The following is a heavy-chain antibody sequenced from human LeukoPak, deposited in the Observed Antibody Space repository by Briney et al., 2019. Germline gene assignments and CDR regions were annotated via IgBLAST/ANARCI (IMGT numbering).Heavy chain of an antibody. CDR1: GGSISSGSYY. CDR2: IYTSGST. Sequence: SETLSLTCTVSGGSISSGSYYWSWIRQPAGKGLEWIGRIYTSGSTNYNPSLKSRVTISVDTSKNQFSLKLSSVTAADTAVYYCARAPGYDYVWGSIVDYWGQGTLVTVSS. J-gene: IGHJ4*02. D-gene: IGHD3-16*01. V-gene: IGHV4-61*02. CDR3: ARAPGYDYVWGSIVDY.